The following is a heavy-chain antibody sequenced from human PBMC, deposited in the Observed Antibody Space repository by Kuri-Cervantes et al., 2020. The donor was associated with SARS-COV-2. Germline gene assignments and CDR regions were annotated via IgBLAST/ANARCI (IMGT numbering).Heavy chain of an antibody. D-gene: IGHD2-15*01. CDR3: ARDRGEDIVVVVAASAYDY. CDR1: GFTFSSYS. J-gene: IGHJ4*02. CDR2: ISSSSSYI. V-gene: IGHV3-21*01. Sequence: GESLKISCAASGFTFSSYSMNWVRQAPGKGLEWVSSISSSSSYIYYADSVKGRFTISRDNAKNSLYLQMNSLRDEDTAVYYCARDRGEDIVVVVAASAYDYWGQGTLVTVSS.